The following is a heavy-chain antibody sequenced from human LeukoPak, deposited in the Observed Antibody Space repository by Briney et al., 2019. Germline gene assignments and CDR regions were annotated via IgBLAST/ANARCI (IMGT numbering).Heavy chain of an antibody. D-gene: IGHD2-15*01. J-gene: IGHJ4*02. CDR3: ARLMVAATLDY. Sequence: SETLSLTCTVSGGSISSSSYYWGWIRQPPGKGLEWIGSIYYSGSTYYNPSLKSRVTISVDTSKNQFSLKLSSVTAADTAVYYCARLMVAATLDYWGQGTLVTVSS. V-gene: IGHV4-39*07. CDR1: GGSISSSSYY. CDR2: IYYSGST.